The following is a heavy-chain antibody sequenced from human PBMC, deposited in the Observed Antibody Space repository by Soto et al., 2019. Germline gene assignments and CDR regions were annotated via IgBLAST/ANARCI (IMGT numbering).Heavy chain of an antibody. Sequence: PSETLSLTCTVSGGSISSYYWSWIRQPAGKGLEWIGRIYTSGSTNYNPSLKSRVTMSVDTSKTQFSLKLSSVTAADTAVYYCARERGPGSGKAYFDYWGQGTLVTVSS. CDR3: ARERGPGSGKAYFDY. CDR1: GGSISSYY. CDR2: IYTSGST. J-gene: IGHJ4*02. V-gene: IGHV4-4*07. D-gene: IGHD3-10*01.